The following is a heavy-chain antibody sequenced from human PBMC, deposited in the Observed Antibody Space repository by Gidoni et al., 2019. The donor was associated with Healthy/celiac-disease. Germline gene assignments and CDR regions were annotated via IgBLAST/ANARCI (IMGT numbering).Heavy chain of an antibody. V-gene: IGHV3-23*01. Sequence: EVQLLESGGGLVQPGGSLRLSCAASGFPFSRYAMSWVRQAPGKGLEWVSAIRGSGGSTYYADSVKGRLTISRDNSKNTLYLQMNSLRAEDTAVYYCAKDNWKGGTWIQLLDYFDYWGQGTLVTVSS. J-gene: IGHJ4*02. CDR3: AKDNWKGGTWIQLLDYFDY. D-gene: IGHD5-18*01. CDR2: IRGSGGST. CDR1: GFPFSRYA.